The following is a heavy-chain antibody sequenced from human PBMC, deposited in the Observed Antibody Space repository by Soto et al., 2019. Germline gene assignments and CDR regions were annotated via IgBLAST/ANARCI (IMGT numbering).Heavy chain of an antibody. V-gene: IGHV4-34*01. Sequence: SETLSLTCAVDGGSFSGYYWSWIRPPPGKGLEWIGEINHSGSTNYNPSLKSRVTISVDTSKNQFSLKLSSVTAADTAVYYCAREVMRYFDWLSPNFDYWGQGTLVTVSS. CDR3: AREVMRYFDWLSPNFDY. J-gene: IGHJ4*02. D-gene: IGHD3-9*01. CDR1: GGSFSGYY. CDR2: INHSGST.